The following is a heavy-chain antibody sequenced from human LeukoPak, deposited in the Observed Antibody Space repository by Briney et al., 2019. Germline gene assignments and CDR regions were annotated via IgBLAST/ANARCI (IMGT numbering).Heavy chain of an antibody. Sequence: ASVKVSCKASGYTFTGYYMHWVRQAPGQGLEWMGWINPNSGGTNYAQKSQGRVTMTRDTSISTAYMELSSLRSDDTAVYYCAREVCSSINSCSNWFDPWGQGTLVTVSS. V-gene: IGHV1-2*02. CDR1: GYTFTGYY. J-gene: IGHJ5*02. CDR3: AREVCSSINSCSNWFDP. D-gene: IGHD2-2*01. CDR2: INPNSGGT.